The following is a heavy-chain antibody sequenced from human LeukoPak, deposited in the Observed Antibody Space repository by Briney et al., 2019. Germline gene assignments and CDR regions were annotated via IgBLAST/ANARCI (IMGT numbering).Heavy chain of an antibody. CDR3: ASPPLSN. Sequence: GGSLRLSCAASGFTFSTYWMHWVRQAPGKGLVWVSRINNDGSSTTYADSVKGRFTISRDNAKNTLYLQMNSLSAEDTAVYYCASPPLSNWDQGTLVTVSS. CDR2: INNDGSST. V-gene: IGHV3-74*01. J-gene: IGHJ4*02. CDR1: GFTFSTYW.